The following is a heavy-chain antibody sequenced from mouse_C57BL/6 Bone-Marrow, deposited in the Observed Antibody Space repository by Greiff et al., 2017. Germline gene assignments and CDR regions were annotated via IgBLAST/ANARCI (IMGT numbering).Heavy chain of an antibody. CDR3: ARSRLGWFAY. J-gene: IGHJ3*01. Sequence: QVQLKQPGAELVMPGASVKLSCKASGYTFTSYWMHWVKQRPGQGLEWIGEIDPSDSYTNYNQKFKGKSTLTVDKSSSTAYMQLSSLTSEDSAVYYCARSRLGWFAYWGQGTLVTVSA. V-gene: IGHV1-69*01. CDR2: IDPSDSYT. CDR1: GYTFTSYW.